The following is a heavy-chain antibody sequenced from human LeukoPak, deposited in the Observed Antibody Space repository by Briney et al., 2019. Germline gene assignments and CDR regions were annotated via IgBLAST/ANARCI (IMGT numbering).Heavy chain of an antibody. J-gene: IGHJ6*01. CDR3: AREHSIYDILTDGAAALYGMDV. D-gene: IGHD3-9*01. Sequence: GASVKVSCKASGYTFIGYYMHWVRQAPGQGLEWMGWMNPNSGGTNYAQRFQGWVTMTRDTSISTAYMELSRLRSDDTAVYYCAREHSIYDILTDGAAALYGMDVWGQGTTVTVSS. CDR1: GYTFIGYY. V-gene: IGHV1-2*04. CDR2: MNPNSGGT.